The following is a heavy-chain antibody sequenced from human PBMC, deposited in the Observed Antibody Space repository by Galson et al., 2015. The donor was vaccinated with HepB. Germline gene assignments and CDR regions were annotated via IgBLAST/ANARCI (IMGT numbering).Heavy chain of an antibody. Sequence: SLRLSCAASGFTFSSYAMHWVRQAPGKGLEWVAVISYDGSNKYYADSVKGRFTISRDNSKNTLYLQMNSLRAEDTAVYYCARGVEFDYWGQGTLVTVSS. D-gene: IGHD3-10*01. CDR3: ARGVEFDY. J-gene: IGHJ4*02. CDR2: ISYDGSNK. V-gene: IGHV3-30-3*01. CDR1: GFTFSSYA.